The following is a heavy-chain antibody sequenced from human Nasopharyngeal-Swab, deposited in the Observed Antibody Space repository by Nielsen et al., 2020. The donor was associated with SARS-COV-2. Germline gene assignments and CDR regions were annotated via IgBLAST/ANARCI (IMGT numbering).Heavy chain of an antibody. CDR3: ARSNLYCSGGSCYPNWFDP. D-gene: IGHD2-15*01. CDR1: GFTFSSYS. Sequence: GGSLRLSCAASGFTFSSYSMNWVRQAPGKGLEWVSSISSSSSYIYYADSVKGQFTISRDNSKNTLYLQMNSLRSEDTAVYYCARSNLYCSGGSCYPNWFDPWGQGTLVTVSS. V-gene: IGHV3-21*04. J-gene: IGHJ5*02. CDR2: ISSSSSYI.